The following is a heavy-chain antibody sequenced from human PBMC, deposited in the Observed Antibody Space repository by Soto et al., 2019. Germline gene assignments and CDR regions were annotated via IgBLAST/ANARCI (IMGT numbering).Heavy chain of an antibody. D-gene: IGHD1-1*01. Sequence: LRLSCAASGFTFIQAWMSWVRQAPGKGLEWIGRIKDKGDGGTRDYAAPVEGRFSISREDSQSRTYLQMNSLRSEDTGVYYCVTEGKSGIDYWGRGTLVTVSS. CDR2: IKDKGDGGTR. CDR3: VTEGKSGIDY. CDR1: GFTFIQAW. V-gene: IGHV3-15*01. J-gene: IGHJ4*02.